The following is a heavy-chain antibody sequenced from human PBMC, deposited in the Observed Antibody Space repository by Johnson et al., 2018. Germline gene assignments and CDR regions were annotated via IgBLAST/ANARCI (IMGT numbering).Heavy chain of an antibody. D-gene: IGHD4-11*01. V-gene: IGHV3-30*18. J-gene: IGHJ3*02. CDR3: AKASNDYSNYMSAFDI. CDR2: ISYDGSNK. Sequence: QVQLVQSGGGLVQPGGSLRLSCAASGFTFSSYAMSWVRQAPGKGLEWVAVISYDGSNKYYADSVKGRFTISRDNSKNTLYLQMNSLRAEDTAVYYCAKASNDYSNYMSAFDIWGQGTMVTVSS. CDR1: GFTFSSYA.